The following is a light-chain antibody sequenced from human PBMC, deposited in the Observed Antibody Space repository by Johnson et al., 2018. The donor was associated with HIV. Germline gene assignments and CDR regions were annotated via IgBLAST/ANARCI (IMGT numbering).Light chain of an antibody. Sequence: QSVLTQPPSVSAAPGQKVTISCSGNSSNIGNNYVSWYQQLPGMGPKLLIYDNIKRPSGIPDRFSGSKSGTSATLAITGLPTGHEADYYCGTWDSSLRGVFGTGTKVSVL. V-gene: IGLV1-51*01. CDR2: DNI. CDR1: SSNIGNNY. CDR3: GTWDSSLRGV. J-gene: IGLJ1*01.